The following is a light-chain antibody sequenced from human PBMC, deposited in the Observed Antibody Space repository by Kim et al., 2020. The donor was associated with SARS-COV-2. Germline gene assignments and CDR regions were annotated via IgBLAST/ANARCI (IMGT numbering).Light chain of an antibody. CDR1: KLGDKY. CDR2: QDS. CDR3: QAWDSSTVV. Sequence: VSPGQTASITCSGDKLGDKYACWYQQKPGQPPVLVIYQDSKRPSGIPERFSGSKSGNTATLTISGTQAMDEADYYCQAWDSSTVVFGGGTKVTVL. V-gene: IGLV3-1*01. J-gene: IGLJ2*01.